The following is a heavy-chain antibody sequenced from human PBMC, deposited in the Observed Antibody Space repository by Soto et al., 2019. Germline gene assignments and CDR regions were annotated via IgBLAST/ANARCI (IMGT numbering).Heavy chain of an antibody. CDR3: ARGGFCTADSCALS. CDR1: GDSISSVGFY. CDR2: IYSGGTS. D-gene: IGHD2-8*02. Sequence: PSETLSLTCTVSGDSISSVGFYWAWIRHPPGKGLEWIGSIYSGGTSYSNPSLKSRVIISVDVSNNQFSLNLGTVTAADAAVYYCARGGFCTADSCALSWGQGTLVTVS. V-gene: IGHV4-39*01. J-gene: IGHJ4*02.